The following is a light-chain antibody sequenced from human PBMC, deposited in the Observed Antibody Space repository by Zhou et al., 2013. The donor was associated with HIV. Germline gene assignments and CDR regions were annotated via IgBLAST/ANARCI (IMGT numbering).Light chain of an antibody. J-gene: IGKJ3*01. CDR1: QRISGN. Sequence: EILMTQSPATLSVSLGDRATLSCRASQRISGNLAWYQQRPGQPPRLLIFNASTRATDIPARFSGGGSGTEFTLTISSLQSEDFAVYYCQQYNSWPLTFGPGTKVDIK. CDR2: NAS. CDR3: QQYNSWPLT. V-gene: IGKV3-15*01.